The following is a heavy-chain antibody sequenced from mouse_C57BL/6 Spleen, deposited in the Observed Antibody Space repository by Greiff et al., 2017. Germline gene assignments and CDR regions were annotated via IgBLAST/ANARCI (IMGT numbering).Heavy chain of an antibody. Sequence: VQLQQSGAELVRPGASVKLSCTASGFNIKDDYMHWVKQRPEQGLESIGWIDPENGDTEYASKFQGKATITADTSSNTAYLQLSSLTSEDTAVYYCTTRGTSFDYWGQGTTLTVSS. CDR1: GFNIKDDY. CDR2: IDPENGDT. J-gene: IGHJ2*01. V-gene: IGHV14-4*01. CDR3: TTRGTSFDY. D-gene: IGHD3-3*01.